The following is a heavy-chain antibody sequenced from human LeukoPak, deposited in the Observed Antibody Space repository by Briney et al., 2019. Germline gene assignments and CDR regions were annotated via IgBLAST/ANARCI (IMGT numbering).Heavy chain of an antibody. CDR2: TYYRSKWNN. CDR3: ARGWAGTVDY. V-gene: IGHV6-1*01. J-gene: IGHJ4*02. CDR1: GDSVSSNSAA. D-gene: IGHD6-19*01. Sequence: SQTLSLTCGISGDSVSSNSAAWSWIRQSPSRGLEWLGRTYYRSKWNNNYAVSVKSRITINADTSKNQFSLHLNSVTPEDTAVYYCARGWAGTVDYWGQGTLVTVSS.